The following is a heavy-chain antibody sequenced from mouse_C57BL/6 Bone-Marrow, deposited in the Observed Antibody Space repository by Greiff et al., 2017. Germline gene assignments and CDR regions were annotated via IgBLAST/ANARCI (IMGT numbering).Heavy chain of an antibody. V-gene: IGHV1-20*01. CDR3: ARSSATVVAGDY. Sequence: EVQLQESGPELVKPGDSVKISCKASGYSFTGYFMNWVMQSHGKSLEWIGRINPYNGDTFYNQKFKGKATLTVDKSSSTAHMELRSLTSEDSAVYYCARSSATVVAGDYWGQGTTLTVSS. D-gene: IGHD1-1*01. J-gene: IGHJ2*01. CDR2: INPYNGDT. CDR1: GYSFTGYF.